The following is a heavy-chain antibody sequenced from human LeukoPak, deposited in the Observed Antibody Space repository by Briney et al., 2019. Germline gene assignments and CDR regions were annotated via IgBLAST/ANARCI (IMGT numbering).Heavy chain of an antibody. CDR2: IYHSGST. V-gene: IGHV4-4*02. Sequence: SETLSLTCAVSGGSIRSSNWWSWVRQPPGKGLEWIGEIYHSGSTNYNPSLKSRVTISVDKSKNQFSLKLSSVTAADTAVYYCARFSAPLRFRIDYWGQGTLVTVSS. J-gene: IGHJ4*02. CDR3: ARFSAPLRFRIDY. CDR1: GGSIRSSNW. D-gene: IGHD3-16*01.